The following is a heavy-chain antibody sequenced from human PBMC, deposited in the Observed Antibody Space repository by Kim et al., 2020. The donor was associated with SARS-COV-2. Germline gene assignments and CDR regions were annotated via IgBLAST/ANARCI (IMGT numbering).Heavy chain of an antibody. D-gene: IGHD6-19*01. CDR2: IYFSGTT. CDR1: GGSIISRSYY. V-gene: IGHV4-39*07. CDR3: ARVNSPTSSSSVKSPFDL. Sequence: SETLSLTCTVAGGSIISRSYYWGWIRQTPGKGLEWIGSIYFSGTTYYNPSLKSRVTISVDTSKNQFSLNLSSVTAADTAVYYCARVNSPTSSSSVKSPFDLWGQGTLLTVSS. J-gene: IGHJ4*02.